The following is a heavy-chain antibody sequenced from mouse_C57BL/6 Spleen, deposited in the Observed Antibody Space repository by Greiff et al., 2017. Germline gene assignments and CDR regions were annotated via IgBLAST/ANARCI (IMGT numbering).Heavy chain of an antibody. CDR3: ARGGSDYDVPYAMDY. Sequence: VQLKQSGPELVKPGASVKISCKASGYSFTGYYMNWVKQSPEKSLEWIGEINPSTGGTTYNQKFKAKATLTVDKSSSTAYMQLKSLTSEDSAVYYCARGGSDYDVPYAMDYWGQGTSVTVSS. J-gene: IGHJ4*01. V-gene: IGHV1-42*01. D-gene: IGHD2-4*01. CDR1: GYSFTGYY. CDR2: INPSTGGT.